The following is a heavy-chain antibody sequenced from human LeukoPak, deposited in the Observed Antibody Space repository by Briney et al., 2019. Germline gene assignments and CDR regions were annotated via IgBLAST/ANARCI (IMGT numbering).Heavy chain of an antibody. CDR1: GYTFTSYY. CDR3: ARDLEMAGTGAYYFDY. CDR2: INPNSGGT. V-gene: IGHV1-2*06. Sequence: ASVKVSCKASGYTFTSYYMHWVRQAPGQGLEWMGRINPNSGGTNYAQKFQGRVTMTRDTSISTAYMELSRLRSDDTAVYYCARDLEMAGTGAYYFDYWGQGTLVTVSS. D-gene: IGHD5-24*01. J-gene: IGHJ4*02.